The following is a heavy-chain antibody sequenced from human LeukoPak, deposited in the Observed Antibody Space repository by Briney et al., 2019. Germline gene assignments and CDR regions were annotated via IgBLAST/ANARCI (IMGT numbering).Heavy chain of an antibody. V-gene: IGHV1-2*02. CDR2: VNPNSGGT. Sequence: VSVKVSCKASGYTFTGYYMHWVRQAPGQGLEWMGWVNPNSGGTNYAQKFQGRVTMTRDTSISTAYMELSRLRSDDTAVYYCARAAVAGMFHFDYWGQGTLVTVSS. D-gene: IGHD6-19*01. J-gene: IGHJ4*02. CDR1: GYTFTGYY. CDR3: ARAAVAGMFHFDY.